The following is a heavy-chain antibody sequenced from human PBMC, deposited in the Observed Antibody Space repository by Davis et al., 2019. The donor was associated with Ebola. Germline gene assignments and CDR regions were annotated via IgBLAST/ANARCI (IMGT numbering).Heavy chain of an antibody. Sequence: AASVKVSCKASGYTFSVYDFNWVRQAAGQGLEWIGWMNPHTGYTGYAQKVQGRVTMTRNSSINTAYMELRGLRSDDTAVYYCARGLMDSAAFRAGWFDPWGQGTAVTVS. D-gene: IGHD2/OR15-2a*01. J-gene: IGHJ5*02. CDR1: GYTFSVYD. V-gene: IGHV1-8*01. CDR3: ARGLMDSAAFRAGWFDP. CDR2: MNPHTGYT.